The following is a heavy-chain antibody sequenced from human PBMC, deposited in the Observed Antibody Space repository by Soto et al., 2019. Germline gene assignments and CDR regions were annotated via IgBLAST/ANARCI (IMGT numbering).Heavy chain of an antibody. J-gene: IGHJ4*02. Sequence: GGSLRLSCAASGFTFSSHAMGWLRQAPGTEPEWVAFVDGSGADTSYADSVKGRFTISRDNSENWLYLHMHRLRAEDTARYLCEKQIAVHAYAATSAFDLWGQGSLVNVSS. CDR2: VDGSGADT. CDR1: GFTFSSHA. D-gene: IGHD2-15*01. CDR3: EKQIAVHAYAATSAFDL. V-gene: IGHV3-23*01.